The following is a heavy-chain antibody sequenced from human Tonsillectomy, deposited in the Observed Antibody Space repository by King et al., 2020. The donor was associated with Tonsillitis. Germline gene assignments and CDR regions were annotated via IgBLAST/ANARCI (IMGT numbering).Heavy chain of an antibody. D-gene: IGHD1-14*01. CDR1: GGSISRYC. CDR3: ARNSRIRPLPEDYFDY. CDR2: IYTSGTT. Sequence: VPLQESGPGLVKPSENLSLTCTVSGGSISRYCWSWIRQPAGKGLEWIGHIYTSGTTNYNPSLKSRVTMSVDTSKNQFFLKLSSVTAADTAVYYCARNSRIRPLPEDYFDYWGQGTLVTVSS. V-gene: IGHV4-4*07. J-gene: IGHJ4*02.